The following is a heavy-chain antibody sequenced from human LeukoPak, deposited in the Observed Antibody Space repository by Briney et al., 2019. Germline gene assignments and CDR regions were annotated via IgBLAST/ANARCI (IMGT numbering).Heavy chain of an antibody. CDR2: INPSGGGT. Sequence: GASGKVSCTASGSTFTSHYMQWVRLAPGQGLEWMGIINPSGGGTRYAQKFQGRVTMTRDTTTSTVYMELSSLRSENTAVYYCAREGSGSLPHLDHWGQGTLVTVSS. CDR3: AREGSGSLPHLDH. CDR1: GSTFTSHY. J-gene: IGHJ4*02. D-gene: IGHD3-10*01. V-gene: IGHV1-46*01.